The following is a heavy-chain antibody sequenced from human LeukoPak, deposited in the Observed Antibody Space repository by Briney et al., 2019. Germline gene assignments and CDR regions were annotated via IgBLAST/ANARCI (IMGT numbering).Heavy chain of an antibody. CDR1: GVSISNYY. CDR3: ARDYGDYFDY. Sequence: SETLSLTCTVSGVSISNYYWSWIRQPPGKGLEWIGYIYYSGSTNYNPTLKSRVIISVDTSKNQFSLKLSSVAAADTAVYYCARDYGDYFDYWGQGTLVTVSS. V-gene: IGHV4-59*01. CDR2: IYYSGST. D-gene: IGHD4-17*01. J-gene: IGHJ4*02.